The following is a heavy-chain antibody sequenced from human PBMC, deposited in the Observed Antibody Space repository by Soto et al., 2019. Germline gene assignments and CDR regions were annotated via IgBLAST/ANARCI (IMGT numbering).Heavy chain of an antibody. CDR1: GFTFSSDA. Sequence: GGALRVCCAGSGFTFSSDAMNGGRQAPGKGLEWVSAISGSGGNTYYADSVKGRFTISRDNSKNTLYLQMNSLRAEDTAVYYCANLGMAAVGGYWGQGT. CDR3: ANLGMAAVGGY. V-gene: IGHV3-23*01. CDR2: ISGSGGNT. D-gene: IGHD6-13*01. J-gene: IGHJ4*02.